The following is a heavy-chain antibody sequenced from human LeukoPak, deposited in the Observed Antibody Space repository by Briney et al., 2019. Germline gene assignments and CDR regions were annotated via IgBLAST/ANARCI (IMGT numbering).Heavy chain of an antibody. CDR3: ARTYYDFWSGYYVYNWFDP. V-gene: IGHV4-38-2*01. J-gene: IGHJ5*02. CDR2: IYHSGST. CDR1: GYSISSGYY. D-gene: IGHD3-3*01. Sequence: SETLSLTCAVSGYSISSGYYWGWIRQPPGKGLEWIGSIYHSGSTYYNPSLKSRVTISVGTSKNQFSLKLSSVTAADTAVYYCARTYYDFWSGYYVYNWFDPWGQGTLVTVSS.